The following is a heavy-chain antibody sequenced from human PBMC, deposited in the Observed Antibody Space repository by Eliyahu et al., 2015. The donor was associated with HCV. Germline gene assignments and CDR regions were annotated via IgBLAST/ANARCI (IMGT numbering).Heavy chain of an antibody. CDR2: IWYDGSNK. J-gene: IGHJ5*02. CDR3: ARGLGYAADFWSGYHPFDP. V-gene: IGHV3-33*01. CDR1: GFTFSSYG. Sequence: QVQLVESGGGVVQPGRSLRLSCAASGFTFSSYGXXWVRQAPGKGLEWVAVIWYDGSNKYYADSVKGRFTISRDNSKNTLYLQMNSLRAEDTAVYYCARGLGYAADFWSGYHPFDPWGQGTLVTVSS. D-gene: IGHD3-3*01.